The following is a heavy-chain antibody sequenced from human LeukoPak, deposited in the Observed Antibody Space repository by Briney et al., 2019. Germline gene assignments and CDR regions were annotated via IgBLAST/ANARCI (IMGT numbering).Heavy chain of an antibody. J-gene: IGHJ3*02. V-gene: IGHV1-46*01. CDR2: INPSGGTT. Sequence: ASVKVSCKASGYTFTSSYIHWVGQPPGQGLEWMGIINPSGGTTIYAQKFQGRVTMTRDTSTSTVYMELSSLRSEDTAVYYCARQRGGQYEDAFDIWGQGTVVTVSS. CDR3: ARQRGGQYEDAFDI. D-gene: IGHD2-8*01. CDR1: GYTFTSSY.